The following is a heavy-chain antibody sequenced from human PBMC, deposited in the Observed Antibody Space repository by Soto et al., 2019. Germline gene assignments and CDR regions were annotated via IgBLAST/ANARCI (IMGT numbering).Heavy chain of an antibody. CDR3: AKPLDDYCSGSPYYYYGMDV. V-gene: IGHV3-30*18. J-gene: IGHJ6*02. Sequence: QVQLVESGGGVVQPGRSLRLSCAASGFTFSSYGMHWVRQAPGKGLEWVAVISYDGSNKYYADSVKGRFTISRDNSKNTLYLQMNRLRAEDTAVYYCAKPLDDYCSGSPYYYYGMDVWGQGTTVTVSS. CDR2: ISYDGSNK. CDR1: GFTFSSYG. D-gene: IGHD3-10*01.